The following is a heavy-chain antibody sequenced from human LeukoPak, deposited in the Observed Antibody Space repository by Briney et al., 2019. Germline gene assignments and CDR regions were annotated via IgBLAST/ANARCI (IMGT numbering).Heavy chain of an antibody. Sequence: PSETLSLTCSVSGGSISSSSYYWGWPRQPPGKGLEWIGSIYYSGCTYYNPSLKSRVTISVDTSKNQFSLKLSSVTAADTAVYYCARGPGYWGQGTLVTVSS. CDR1: GGSISSSSYY. J-gene: IGHJ4*02. CDR2: IYYSGCT. V-gene: IGHV4-39*01. CDR3: ARGPGY.